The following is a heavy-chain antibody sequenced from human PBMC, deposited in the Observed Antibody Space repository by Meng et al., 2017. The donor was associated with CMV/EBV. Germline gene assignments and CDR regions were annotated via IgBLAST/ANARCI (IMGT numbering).Heavy chain of an antibody. D-gene: IGHD2-2*01. CDR1: GYSFTSYW. CDR2: IYPGDSDT. CDR3: ARSIVVVRQEIYYFDY. J-gene: IGHJ4*02. V-gene: IGHV5-51*01. Sequence: GESLKISCKGSGYSFTSYWIGWVRQTPGKGLEWMGIIYPGDSDTRYSPSFQGQVTISADKSISTAYLQWSSLKASDTAMYYCARSIVVVRQEIYYFDYWGQGTLVTVSS.